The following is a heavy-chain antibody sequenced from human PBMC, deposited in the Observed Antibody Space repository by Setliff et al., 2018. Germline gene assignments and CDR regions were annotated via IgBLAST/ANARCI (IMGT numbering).Heavy chain of an antibody. Sequence: SETLSLTCSVSGGSISSTTYYWGWICQPPGKGLEWIGNIYYSGSTYYNPSLKSRLTIFVDTSKNQFSLTLSSVTAADTAMYYCAREFAYTRGYYVAETLDPWGQGTLVTVSS. V-gene: IGHV4-39*02. CDR1: GGSISSTTYY. CDR2: IYYSGST. D-gene: IGHD3-10*02. J-gene: IGHJ5*02. CDR3: AREFAYTRGYYVAETLDP.